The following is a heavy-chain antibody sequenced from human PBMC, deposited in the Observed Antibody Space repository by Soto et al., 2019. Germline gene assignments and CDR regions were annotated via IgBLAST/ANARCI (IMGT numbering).Heavy chain of an antibody. J-gene: IGHJ6*03. D-gene: IGHD1-26*01. CDR3: AKKRGRALDYYYMDV. CDR1: GFTFSSYA. Sequence: PGGSLRLSCAASGFTFSSYAMSCVRQAPGKGLEWVSAISGSGGSTYYADSVKGRFTISRDNSKNTLYLQMNSLRAEDTAVYYCAKKRGRALDYYYMDVWGKGTTVTVPS. V-gene: IGHV3-23*01. CDR2: ISGSGGST.